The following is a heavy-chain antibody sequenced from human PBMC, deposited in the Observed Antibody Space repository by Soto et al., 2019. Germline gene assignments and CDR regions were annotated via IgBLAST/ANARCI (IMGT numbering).Heavy chain of an antibody. CDR2: ISAYNGNT. CDR3: ARDPGYCSSTSCPGGAFDI. Sequence: ASVKVSCKASGYTFTGYGISWVRQAPGQGLEWMGWISAYNGNTNYAQKLQGRVTMTTDTSTSTAYMELRSLRSDDTAVYYCARDPGYCSSTSCPGGAFDIWGQGTMVTVSS. CDR1: GYTFTGYG. D-gene: IGHD2-2*01. J-gene: IGHJ3*02. V-gene: IGHV1-18*01.